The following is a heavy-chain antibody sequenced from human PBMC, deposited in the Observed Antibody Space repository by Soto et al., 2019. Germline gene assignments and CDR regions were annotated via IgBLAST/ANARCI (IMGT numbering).Heavy chain of an antibody. CDR1: GFSFDNYA. CDR2: ISWNSGYI. CDR3: TQTIGYCSSANCPVEVNWYFDL. V-gene: IGHV3-9*01. J-gene: IGHJ2*01. D-gene: IGHD2-2*03. Sequence: PGGSLRLSCAASGFSFDNYAMHWVRQAPGKGLEWVSGISWNSGYIGYADSVKGRFTVSRDNRKRSLYLQMNSLRAEDTALYYCTQTIGYCSSANCPVEVNWYFDLWGRGTLVTVSS.